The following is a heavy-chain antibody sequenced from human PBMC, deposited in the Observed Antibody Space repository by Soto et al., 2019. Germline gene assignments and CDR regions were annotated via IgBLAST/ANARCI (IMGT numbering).Heavy chain of an antibody. CDR3: ARGDYDYVWGSYRYWWFDP. J-gene: IGHJ5*02. CDR1: GGSISSYY. Sequence: SETLSLTCTVSGGSISSYYWSWIRQPPGKGLEWIGYIYYSGSTNYNPSLKSRVTISVDTSKNQFSLKLSSVTAADTAVYYCARGDYDYVWGSYRYWWFDPWGQGTLVTVSS. D-gene: IGHD3-16*02. V-gene: IGHV4-59*01. CDR2: IYYSGST.